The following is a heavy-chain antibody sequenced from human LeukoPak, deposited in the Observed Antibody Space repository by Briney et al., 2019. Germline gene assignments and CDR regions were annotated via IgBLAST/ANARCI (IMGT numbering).Heavy chain of an antibody. J-gene: IGHJ4*02. Sequence: ASVKVSCKASGYTFTSYGISWVRQAPGQGLEWMGWISAYNGNTNYAQKLQGRVTMTTDTSTSAAYMELRSLRSDDTAVYYCARGLDYYGSTSEAHFDYWGQGTLVTVSS. CDR1: GYTFTSYG. D-gene: IGHD3-10*01. V-gene: IGHV1-18*01. CDR2: ISAYNGNT. CDR3: ARGLDYYGSTSEAHFDY.